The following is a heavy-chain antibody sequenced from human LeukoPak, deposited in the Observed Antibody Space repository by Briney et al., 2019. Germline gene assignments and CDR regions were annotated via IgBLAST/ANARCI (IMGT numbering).Heavy chain of an antibody. CDR1: GFTFSSCG. D-gene: IGHD1-14*01. CDR2: ISYDGSNK. CDR3: AKSSPEFDY. J-gene: IGHJ4*02. V-gene: IGHV3-30*18. Sequence: GGSLRLSCAASGFTFSSCGTHGVRQAPGKGLEWVAVISYDGSNKYYADSVKGRFTISRDNSKNTLYLQMNSLRAEDTAVYYLAKSSPEFDYWGQGTLVTVSS.